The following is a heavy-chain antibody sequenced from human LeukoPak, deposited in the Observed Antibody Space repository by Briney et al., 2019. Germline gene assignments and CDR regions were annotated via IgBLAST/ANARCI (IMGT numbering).Heavy chain of an antibody. Sequence: ASVKVSCKASGYTFTGYYMHWVRQAPGQGLEWMGWINPNSGGTNYAQKFQGRVTMTRDTSISTAYMELSRLRSDDTAVYYCARDAYYGSGSPHDYWGQGTLVTVSS. CDR3: ARDAYYGSGSPHDY. D-gene: IGHD3-10*01. J-gene: IGHJ4*02. CDR2: INPNSGGT. CDR1: GYTFTGYY. V-gene: IGHV1-2*02.